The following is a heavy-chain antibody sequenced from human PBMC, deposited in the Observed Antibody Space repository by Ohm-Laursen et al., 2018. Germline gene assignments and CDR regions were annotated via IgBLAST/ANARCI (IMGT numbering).Heavy chain of an antibody. D-gene: IGHD6-13*01. CDR1: GFTFSNYW. Sequence: SLRLSCSASGFTFSNYWMSWVRQAPGKGLEWVANTNPDGSVKYSVDSVKGRFTISRDNAKNSLYLQMNSLRAEDTAVYYCARDQQIFGIWGQGTMVTVSS. CDR2: TNPDGSVK. CDR3: ARDQQIFGI. V-gene: IGHV3-7*03. J-gene: IGHJ3*02.